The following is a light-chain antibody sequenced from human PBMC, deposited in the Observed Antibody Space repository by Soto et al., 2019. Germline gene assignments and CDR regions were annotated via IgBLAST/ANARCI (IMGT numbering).Light chain of an antibody. Sequence: DIVMTQSPDSLAVSLGERATINCKSSQSVFYTSPNKHSLAWYQQKSGQPPKLLIYWASTRESGVPDRFSGSGSGTDFTLTISSLQAEDVAVYYCQQYYSPPPTFGGGTKVEIK. CDR2: WAS. J-gene: IGKJ4*01. CDR1: QSVFYTSPNKHS. CDR3: QQYYSPPPT. V-gene: IGKV4-1*01.